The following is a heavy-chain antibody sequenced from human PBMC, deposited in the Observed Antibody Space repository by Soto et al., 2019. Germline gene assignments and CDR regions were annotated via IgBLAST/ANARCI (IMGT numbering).Heavy chain of an antibody. CDR3: ARDQGGSYDSWFVP. CDR2: ISSGSAYI. V-gene: IGHV3-21*06. Sequence: PGGSLRLSCTFTFSMYSMNWVRQAPGKGLEWVASISSGSAYIKYAESVKGRFTISRDNAKNSLHLQMNSLRAEDTAIYHCARDQGGSYDSWFVPWGQGTLVTVSS. CDR1: TFSMYS. J-gene: IGHJ5*02. D-gene: IGHD1-26*01.